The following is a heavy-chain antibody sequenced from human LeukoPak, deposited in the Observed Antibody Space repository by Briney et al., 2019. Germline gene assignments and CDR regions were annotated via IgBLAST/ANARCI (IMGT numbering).Heavy chain of an antibody. J-gene: IGHJ4*02. CDR2: INHSGST. D-gene: IGHD3-3*01. CDR1: GGSFSGYY. CDR3: ARSIRVVTRFDY. V-gene: IGHV4-34*01. Sequence: PSETLSLTCAVYGGSFSGYYWSWIRQPPGKGLEWIGEINHSGSTNYNPSLKSRVTISVDTSKNQFPLKLSSVTAADTAVYYCARSIRVVTRFDYWGQGTLVTVSS.